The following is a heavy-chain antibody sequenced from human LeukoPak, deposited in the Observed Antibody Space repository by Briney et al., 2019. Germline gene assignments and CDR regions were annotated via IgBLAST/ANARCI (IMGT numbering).Heavy chain of an antibody. CDR3: ARDRAGYYDSSGYYDAHAFDI. V-gene: IGHV1-2*02. CDR2: INPNSGGT. CDR1: GYTFTSYG. D-gene: IGHD3-22*01. J-gene: IGHJ3*02. Sequence: GASVTVSFKSSGYTFTSYGISWVRQAPGQGLEWMGWINPNSGGTNYAQKFQGRVTMTRDTSISTAYMELSRLRSDDTAVYYCARDRAGYYDSSGYYDAHAFDIWGQGTMVTVSS.